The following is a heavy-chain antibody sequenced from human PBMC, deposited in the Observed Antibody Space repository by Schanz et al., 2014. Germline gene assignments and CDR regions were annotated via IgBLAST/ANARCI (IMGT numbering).Heavy chain of an antibody. D-gene: IGHD6-13*01. J-gene: IGHJ4*02. CDR3: ARDGVDAAAGGNY. V-gene: IGHV1-46*03. Sequence: QVQLVQSGAEVKKPGSSVKVSCKASGGTFSTYPINWVRQAPGQGLEWMGMINPSGGSTTYAQKFQGRVTMTRDTSTSTVYMELSSLRSEDTAVYYCARDGVDAAAGGNYWGQGTLVTVSS. CDR2: INPSGGST. CDR1: GGTFSTYP.